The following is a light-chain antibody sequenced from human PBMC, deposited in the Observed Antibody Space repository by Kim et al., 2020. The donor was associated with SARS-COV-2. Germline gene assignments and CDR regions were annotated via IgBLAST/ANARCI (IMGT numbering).Light chain of an antibody. J-gene: IGKJ5*01. V-gene: IGKV1-17*01. CDR2: GAS. CDR1: QDIRND. Sequence: APVGDKVTIPGRASQDIRNDLGWYQQNPGRAPKRRIYGASSLQSGVPSRFSGSGSGTEFTLTISSLQPEDFATYFCLQHNTYPVTFGQGTRLEIK. CDR3: LQHNTYPVT.